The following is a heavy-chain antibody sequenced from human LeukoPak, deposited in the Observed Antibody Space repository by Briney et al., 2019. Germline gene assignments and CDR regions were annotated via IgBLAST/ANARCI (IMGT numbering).Heavy chain of an antibody. V-gene: IGHV4-39*07. J-gene: IGHJ5*02. CDR3: ARVNAQLVRPWFDP. CDR2: IYYSGST. Sequence: PSETLSLTCTVSGGSISSSSYYWGWIRQPPGKGLEWIGSIYYSGSTYYNPSLKSRVTISVDTSKNQFSLKLSSVTAAGTAVYYCARVNAQLVRPWFDPWGQGTLVTVSS. CDR1: GGSISSSSYY. D-gene: IGHD6-13*01.